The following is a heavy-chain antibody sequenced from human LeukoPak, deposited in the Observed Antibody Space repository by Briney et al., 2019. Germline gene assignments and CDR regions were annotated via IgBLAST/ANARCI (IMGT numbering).Heavy chain of an antibody. CDR3: ALIAPPHN. CDR2: INPSGTIT. Sequence: ASVKVSCKASGITFTSYYIHWVPQAPGRGLEWMGKINPSGTITTYAPKYQGRVTVTKDTSTNTVYMELSSLRSDDTAVYYCALIAPPHNWGQGTLVTVSS. V-gene: IGHV1-46*01. D-gene: IGHD6-13*01. J-gene: IGHJ4*02. CDR1: GITFTSYY.